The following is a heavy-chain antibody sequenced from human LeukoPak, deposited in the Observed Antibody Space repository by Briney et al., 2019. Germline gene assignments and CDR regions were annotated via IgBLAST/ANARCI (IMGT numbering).Heavy chain of an antibody. V-gene: IGHV3-7*01. D-gene: IGHD2-2*01. J-gene: IGHJ3*02. CDR1: GFTFSSYW. CDR2: IKQDGSEK. CDR3: ASLCGSTSCYRATAFDI. Sequence: PGGSLRLSCAASGFTFSSYWMSWVRQAPGKGLEWVANIKQDGSEKYYVDSVKGRFTISRDNAKNSLYLQMNSLRAEDTAVYYCASLCGSTSCYRATAFDIWGQGTMVTVSS.